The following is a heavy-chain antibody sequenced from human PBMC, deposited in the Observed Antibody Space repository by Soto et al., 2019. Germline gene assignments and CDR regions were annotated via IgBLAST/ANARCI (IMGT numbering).Heavy chain of an antibody. Sequence: SETLSLTCAVSGGSINSGDYSWTWIRQPPGKGLEWIGYIYHTGTTYYNMSLKSRVTISVDRSKNQFSLKLSSVTAADTAVYYCARDLFPRVGMLYPDSPWFDPWGQGTLVTVSS. CDR1: GGSINSGDYS. V-gene: IGHV4-30-2*01. CDR2: IYHTGTT. J-gene: IGHJ5*02. CDR3: ARDLFPRVGMLYPDSPWFDP. D-gene: IGHD2-8*01.